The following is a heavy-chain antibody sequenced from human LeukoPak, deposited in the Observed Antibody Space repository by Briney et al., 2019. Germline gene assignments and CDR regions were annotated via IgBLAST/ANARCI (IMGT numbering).Heavy chain of an antibody. V-gene: IGHV4-39*01. Sequence: SETLSLTCTVSGGSITNSNYFWGWIRQPPGKGLEWIGSIYHSGSTYYNPSLKRRCTISVDTSKNQFSLKLTSVTAADTATYYCARHGYCSGGSCYSAYYYYLDVWGKGTTVTVSS. CDR3: ARHGYCSGGSCYSAYYYYLDV. CDR2: IYHSGST. CDR1: GGSITNSNYF. J-gene: IGHJ6*03. D-gene: IGHD2-15*01.